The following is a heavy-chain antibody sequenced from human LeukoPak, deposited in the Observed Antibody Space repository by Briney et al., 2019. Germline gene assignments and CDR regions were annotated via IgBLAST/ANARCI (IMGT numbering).Heavy chain of an antibody. CDR1: GFTFSSYG. CDR2: ISGSGGST. CDR3: AKPYSSSSDWFDP. D-gene: IGHD6-6*01. Sequence: GGSLRLSCAASGFTFSSYGMHWVRQAPGKGLEWVSAISGSGGSTYYADSVKGRFTISRDNSKNTLYLQMNSLRAEDTAVYYCAKPYSSSSDWFDPWGQGTLVTVSS. V-gene: IGHV3-23*01. J-gene: IGHJ5*02.